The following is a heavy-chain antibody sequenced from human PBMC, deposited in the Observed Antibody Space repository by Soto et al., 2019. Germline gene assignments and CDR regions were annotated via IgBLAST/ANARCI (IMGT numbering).Heavy chain of an antibody. CDR3: ARDTYSSTTVTILDY. CDR1: GFTFSNYA. J-gene: IGHJ4*02. D-gene: IGHD4-17*01. CDR2: ISHKSSAT. Sequence: EVQLVESGGGLVQPGGSLRLSCAGSGFTFSNYAMNWVRQAPGKGLEWVSYISHKSSATYHADSVKGRFTISRDNAQYLLYLQMNRLPDADTAIYFCARDTYSSTTVTILDYWGRGNLVTVSS. V-gene: IGHV3-48*02.